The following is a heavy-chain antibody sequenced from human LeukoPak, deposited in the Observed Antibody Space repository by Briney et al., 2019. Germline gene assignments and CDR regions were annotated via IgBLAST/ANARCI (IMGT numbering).Heavy chain of an antibody. D-gene: IGHD3-10*01. Sequence: PSETLSLTCAVYGESFSGYYWSWIRQPPGKGLEWIGEINHSGSTNYNPSLKSRVTISVDTSKNQFSLKLSSVTAADTAVYYCARVITPPGDAFDIWGQGTMVTVSS. CDR3: ARVITPPGDAFDI. V-gene: IGHV4-34*01. CDR2: INHSGST. J-gene: IGHJ3*02. CDR1: GESFSGYY.